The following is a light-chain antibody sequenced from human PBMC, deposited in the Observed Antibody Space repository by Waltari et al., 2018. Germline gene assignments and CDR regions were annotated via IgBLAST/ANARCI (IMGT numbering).Light chain of an antibody. J-gene: IGKJ1*01. CDR2: GAS. CDR3: QQGSSVPPT. V-gene: IGKV1-12*01. Sequence: IQMPQSPSSRSASLGDRVTITCRASHNINTWLAWYQQKPGKGPNLLIFGASSVQTGVPSRFSGSGSGTFFTLTISGLQPEDSATYFCQQGSSVPPTFGQGTIVEVK. CDR1: HNINTW.